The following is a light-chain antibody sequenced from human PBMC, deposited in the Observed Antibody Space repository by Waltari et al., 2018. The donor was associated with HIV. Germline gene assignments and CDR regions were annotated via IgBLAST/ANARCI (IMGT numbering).Light chain of an antibody. J-gene: IGLJ2*01. CDR3: SSYTSSSTRVV. V-gene: IGLV2-14*01. CDR1: SSDVGGYNY. Sequence: QSALTQPASVSGSPGQSLTLSCTGTSSDVGGYNYVSWYQQHPGKAPKLMIYEVSNRPSGVSNRFSGSKSGNTASLTISGLQAEDEADYYCSSYTSSSTRVVFGGGTKLTVL. CDR2: EVS.